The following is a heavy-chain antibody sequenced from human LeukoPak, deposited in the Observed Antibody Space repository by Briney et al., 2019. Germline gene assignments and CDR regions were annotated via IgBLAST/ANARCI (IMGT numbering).Heavy chain of an antibody. V-gene: IGHV3-11*01. D-gene: IGHD5-12*01. CDR1: GFTFSDYY. Sequence: GGSLRFSCAASGFTFSDYYMSWIRQAPGKGLEWVSYISSSGSTIYYADSVKGRFTISRDNAKNSLYLQMNSLRAEDTAVYYCARAPVDIVATIGSYYGMDVWGQGTTVTVSS. CDR2: ISSSGSTI. CDR3: ARAPVDIVATIGSYYGMDV. J-gene: IGHJ6*02.